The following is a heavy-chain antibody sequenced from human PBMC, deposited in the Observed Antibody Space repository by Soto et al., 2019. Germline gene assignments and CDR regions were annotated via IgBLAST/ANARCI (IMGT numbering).Heavy chain of an antibody. CDR2: IYTSGST. CDR3: ARAGEGSGWYSFDY. Sequence: TSETLSLTCTVSGGSISSYYWSWIRQPAGKGLEWIGRIYTSGSTNYNPSLKSRVTMSVDTSKNQFSLKLSSVTAADTAVYYCARAGEGSGWYSFDYWGQGTLVTVSS. D-gene: IGHD6-19*01. CDR1: GGSISSYY. J-gene: IGHJ4*02. V-gene: IGHV4-4*07.